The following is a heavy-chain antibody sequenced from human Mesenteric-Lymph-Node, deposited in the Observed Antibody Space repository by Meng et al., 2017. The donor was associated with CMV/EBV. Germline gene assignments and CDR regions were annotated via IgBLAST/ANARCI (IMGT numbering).Heavy chain of an antibody. D-gene: IGHD4-23*01. J-gene: IGHJ3*02. CDR1: RFTFSDFA. CDR2: IKQDGSEK. V-gene: IGHV3-7*01. CDR3: ASDYGGHGLVYDM. Sequence: GESLKISCAASRFTFSDFAMSWVRQAPGRGLECVAKIKQDGSEKYFVDSVDGRFTISRDSAKNSVHLQMNTLRAEDTAVYFCASDYGGHGLVYDMWGQGTLVTVSS.